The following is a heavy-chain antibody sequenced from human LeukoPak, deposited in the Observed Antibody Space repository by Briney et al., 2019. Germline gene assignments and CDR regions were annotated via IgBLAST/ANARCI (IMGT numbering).Heavy chain of an antibody. CDR2: IYYSGNT. CDR3: ARQTGVGLFILP. CDR1: GHSISTSNSY. D-gene: IGHD3-3*01. J-gene: IGHJ4*02. V-gene: IGHV4-39*01. Sequence: SETLSLTCAVSGHSISTSNSYWGWIRRPPGKGLEWVGSIYYSGNTYYNPSLKSRVTISVDTSKNQFSLKLTSVTAADTAVYYCARQTGVGLFILPGGRGTLVTVSS.